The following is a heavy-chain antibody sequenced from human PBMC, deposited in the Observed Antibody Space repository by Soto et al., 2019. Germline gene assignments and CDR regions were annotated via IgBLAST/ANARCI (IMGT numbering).Heavy chain of an antibody. D-gene: IGHD3-22*01. CDR3: ARDRPVGYDSSGYPPGELWFDP. CDR2: IIPIFGTA. V-gene: IGHV1-69*13. J-gene: IGHJ5*02. Sequence: SVKVSCKASGGTFSSYAISWVRQAPGQGLEWMGGIIPIFGTANYAQKFQGRVTITADESTSTAYMELSSLRSEDTAVYYCARDRPVGYDSSGYPPGELWFDPWGQGTLVTVSS. CDR1: GGTFSSYA.